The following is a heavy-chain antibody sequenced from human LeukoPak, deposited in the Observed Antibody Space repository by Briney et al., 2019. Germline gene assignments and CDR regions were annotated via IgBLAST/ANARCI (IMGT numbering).Heavy chain of an antibody. Sequence: PSETLSLTCTVSGGSISSGGYYWSWIRQPPGKGLEWIGYIYHSGSTYYNPSLKSRVTISVDTSKNQFSLKLSSVTAADTAVYYCARDRYCSGGSCHDDYGMDVWGQGTTVTVSS. V-gene: IGHV4-30-2*05. J-gene: IGHJ6*02. CDR1: GGSISSGGYY. D-gene: IGHD2-15*01. CDR3: ARDRYCSGGSCHDDYGMDV. CDR2: IYHSGST.